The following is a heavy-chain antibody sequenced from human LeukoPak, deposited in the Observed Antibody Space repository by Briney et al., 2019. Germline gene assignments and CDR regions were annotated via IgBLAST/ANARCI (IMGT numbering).Heavy chain of an antibody. Sequence: PSETLSLTCTVSGGSISSSSYYWGWIRQPPGKGLEWIGSIYYSGSTYYNPSLKSRVTISVDTSKNQFSLKLSSVTAADTAVYYCARGAGFNFWSGYYLTSWGQGTLVTVSS. V-gene: IGHV4-39*07. J-gene: IGHJ4*02. CDR3: ARGAGFNFWSGYYLTS. D-gene: IGHD3-3*01. CDR1: GGSISSSSYY. CDR2: IYYSGST.